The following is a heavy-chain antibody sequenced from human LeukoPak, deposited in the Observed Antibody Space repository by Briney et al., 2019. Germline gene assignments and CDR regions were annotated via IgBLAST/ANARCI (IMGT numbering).Heavy chain of an antibody. Sequence: PGGSLRLSCTVSGFIFSDFSMSWVRQAPGKGLEWVAKMSEDGNEIFYVDSVKGRFTISRDNAKNTLYLQMNSLRAEDTAVYYCATGSGNYYAYWGQGTLVTVSS. CDR2: MSEDGNEI. D-gene: IGHD3-22*01. V-gene: IGHV3-7*01. CDR1: GFIFSDFS. CDR3: ATGSGNYYAY. J-gene: IGHJ4*02.